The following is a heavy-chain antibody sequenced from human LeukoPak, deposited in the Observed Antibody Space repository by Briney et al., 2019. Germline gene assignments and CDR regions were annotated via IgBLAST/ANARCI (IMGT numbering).Heavy chain of an antibody. V-gene: IGHV4-39*01. Sequence: SETLSLTCTVSGGSISSSSYYWGWIRQPPGEGLEWIGSIYYSGSTYYNPSLKSRVTISVDTSKNQFSLKLSSVTAADTAVYYCARYSSGWSYYFDYWGQGTLVTVSS. CDR1: GGSISSSSYY. CDR3: ARYSSGWSYYFDY. CDR2: IYYSGST. J-gene: IGHJ4*02. D-gene: IGHD6-19*01.